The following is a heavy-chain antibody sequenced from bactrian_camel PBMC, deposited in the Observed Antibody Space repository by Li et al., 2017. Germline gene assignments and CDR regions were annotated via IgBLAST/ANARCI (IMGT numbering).Heavy chain of an antibody. CDR2: IDTGGTT. J-gene: IGHJ4*01. CDR3: AAVSGLRQYYRITDACR. Sequence: HVQLVESGGGLVQPGGSLRLACAGSGFTISGYVTYWVRQAPGKGLEWVSRIDTGGTTYYADSVKGRFTISRDNAKNTVYLQMNSLKSEDTALYYCAAVSGLRQYYRITDACRWSQGTQVTVS. D-gene: IGHD2*01. V-gene: IGHV3S1*01. CDR1: GFTISGYV.